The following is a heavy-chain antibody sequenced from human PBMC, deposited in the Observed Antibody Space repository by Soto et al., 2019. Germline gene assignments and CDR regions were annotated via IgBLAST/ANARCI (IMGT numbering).Heavy chain of an antibody. J-gene: IGHJ6*02. CDR2: ISYDGSNK. V-gene: IGHV3-30*18. CDR3: AKEGQYYDILTGYRSYYGMDV. Sequence: QVQLVESGGGVVQPGRSLRLSCAASGFTFSSYGMHWARQAPGKGLEWVAVISYDGSNKYYADSVKGRFTISRDNSKNTLYLQMNSLRAEDTAVYYCAKEGQYYDILTGYRSYYGMDVWGQGTTVTVSS. CDR1: GFTFSSYG. D-gene: IGHD3-9*01.